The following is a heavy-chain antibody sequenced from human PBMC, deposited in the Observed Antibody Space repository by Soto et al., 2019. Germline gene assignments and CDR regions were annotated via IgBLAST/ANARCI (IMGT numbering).Heavy chain of an antibody. CDR3: ARDAPPIDY. V-gene: IGHV3-48*01. CDR2: ISSSSSTI. CDR1: GFTFSSYS. J-gene: IGHJ4*02. Sequence: EVQLEESGGGLVQPGGSLRLSCAASGFTFSSYSMNWVRQAPGKGLEWVSYISSSSSTIYYADSVKGRFTISRDNAKNSLYLQMNSLRAEDTAVYYWARDAPPIDYWCQGTLVTVSS.